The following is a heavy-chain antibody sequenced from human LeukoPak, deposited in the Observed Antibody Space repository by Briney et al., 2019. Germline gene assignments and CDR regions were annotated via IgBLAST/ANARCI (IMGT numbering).Heavy chain of an antibody. Sequence: LVASVKVSCKASGGTFSSYAISWVRQAPGQGLEWMGGIIPIFGTANYAQKFQGRVTITADESTSTAYMELSSLRSEDTAVYYCARVVEGSIWFGEDNFDYWGQGTLVTVSS. D-gene: IGHD3-10*01. V-gene: IGHV1-69*01. J-gene: IGHJ4*02. CDR3: ARVVEGSIWFGEDNFDY. CDR1: GGTFSSYA. CDR2: IIPIFGTA.